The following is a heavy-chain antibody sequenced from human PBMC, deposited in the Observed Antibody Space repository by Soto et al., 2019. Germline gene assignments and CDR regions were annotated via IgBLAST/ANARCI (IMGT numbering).Heavy chain of an antibody. CDR3: ARGPSSSRSWYWFDP. V-gene: IGHV1-3*01. CDR2: INAGNGNT. Sequence: ASVKVSCKASGYTFTSYAMHWVRQAPGQRLEWMGWINAGNGNTKYSQKFQGRVTITRDTSASTAYMELSSLRSEDTAVYYCARGPSSSRSWYWFDPWGQGTLVTVSS. J-gene: IGHJ5*02. D-gene: IGHD6-13*01. CDR1: GYTFTSYA.